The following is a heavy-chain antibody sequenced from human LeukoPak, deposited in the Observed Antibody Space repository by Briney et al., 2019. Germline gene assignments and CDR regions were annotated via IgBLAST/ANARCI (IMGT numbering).Heavy chain of an antibody. V-gene: IGHV3-15*01. CDR2: IKSKTDGETT. CDR3: TKERYCASTTCPGAFDL. Sequence: GGSLRLSCAASGITLTYDWMSWVRQAPGKGLEWVGRIKSKTDGETTDYAAPVKGRFTVSRDNSKNMVALQMNSLKTEDTAVYYCTKERYCASTTCPGAFDLWGQGTMVTVSS. J-gene: IGHJ3*01. CDR1: GITLTYDW. D-gene: IGHD2-2*01.